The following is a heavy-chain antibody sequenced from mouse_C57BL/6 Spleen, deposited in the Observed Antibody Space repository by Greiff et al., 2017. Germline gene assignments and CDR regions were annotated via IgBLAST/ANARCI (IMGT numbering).Heavy chain of an antibody. CDR1: GYTFTSYW. CDR2: IYPSDSET. V-gene: IGHV1-61*01. J-gene: IGHJ1*03. Sequence: QVQLQQPGAELVRPGSSVKLSCKASGYTFTSYWMDWVKQRPGQGLEWIGNIYPSDSETHYNQKFKDKATLTVDKSSSTAYMQLSSLTSEDSAVYYCARHSSSRYWYFDVWGTGTTVTVSS. CDR3: ARHSSSRYWYFDV. D-gene: IGHD1-1*01.